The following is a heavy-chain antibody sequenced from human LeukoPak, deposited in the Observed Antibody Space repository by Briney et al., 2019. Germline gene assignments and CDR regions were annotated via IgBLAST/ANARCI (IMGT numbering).Heavy chain of an antibody. J-gene: IGHJ4*02. CDR3: ARGGRITMIVVSPAPPDY. Sequence: ASVKVSCKASGYTNRNYYVHWVRQAPGQGLEWMGIINPSGGNTTYAQQFQGRVTMTRDTSTSTVYMELSSLRSEDTAVYYCARGGRITMIVVSPAPPDYWGQGTLVTVSS. CDR1: GYTNRNYY. D-gene: IGHD3-22*01. V-gene: IGHV1-46*01. CDR2: INPSGGNT.